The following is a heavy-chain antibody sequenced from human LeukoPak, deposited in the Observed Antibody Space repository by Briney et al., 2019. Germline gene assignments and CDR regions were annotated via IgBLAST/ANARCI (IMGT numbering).Heavy chain of an antibody. J-gene: IGHJ4*02. CDR2: ISYDGSNK. CDR3: ERPLRAMARQWLGPFDY. Sequence: GGSLRLSCAASGFTFSSYAMHWVRQAPGKGLEWVAVISYDGSNKYYADSVKGRFTISRDNSKNTLYLQMNSLRAEDTAVYYCERPLRAMARQWLGPFDYWGQGTLVTVSS. D-gene: IGHD6-19*01. V-gene: IGHV3-30-3*01. CDR1: GFTFSSYA.